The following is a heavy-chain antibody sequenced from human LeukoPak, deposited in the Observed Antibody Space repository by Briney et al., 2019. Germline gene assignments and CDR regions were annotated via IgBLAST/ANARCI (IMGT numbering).Heavy chain of an antibody. CDR2: ISAYNGNT. CDR3: ARVAAQYYYYYGMDV. Sequence: GASVKVSCKASGYTFTSYGISWVRQAPGQGLEWMGWISAYNGNTNYAQELQGRVTMTTDTSTSTAYMELRSLRSDDTAVYYCARVAAQYYYYYGMDVWGQGTTVTVSS. V-gene: IGHV1-18*01. J-gene: IGHJ6*02. D-gene: IGHD6-13*01. CDR1: GYTFTSYG.